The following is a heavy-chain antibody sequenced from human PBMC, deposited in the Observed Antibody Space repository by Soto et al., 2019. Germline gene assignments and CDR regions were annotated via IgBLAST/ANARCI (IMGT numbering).Heavy chain of an antibody. CDR3: ASERSAQYFDF. D-gene: IGHD1-26*01. Sequence: QVQLVQSGTVVQRRGSSVKVSCQASGGSFSSHGMAWVRQAPGQGLEWMGGIIPTFGTATYAPKFQGRVTITADKSTNPAYMELSSLRTEETAVYFCASERSAQYFDFWGQGTLMTVS. CDR1: GGSFSSHG. J-gene: IGHJ4*02. V-gene: IGHV1-69*06. CDR2: IIPTFGTA.